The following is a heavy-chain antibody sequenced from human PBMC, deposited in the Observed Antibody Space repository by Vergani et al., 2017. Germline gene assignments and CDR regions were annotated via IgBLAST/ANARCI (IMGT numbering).Heavy chain of an antibody. CDR2: IWYDGSNK. CDR1: GFTFSSYW. V-gene: IGHV3-33*08. CDR3: ARDQVVVIAWGGSWIPEGAFDI. D-gene: IGHD2-21*01. Sequence: VQLVESGGGLVQPGGSLRLSCAASGFTFSSYWMSWVRQAPGKGLEWVAVIWYDGSNKYYADSVKGRFTISRDNSKNTLYLQMNSLRAEDTAVYYCARDQVVVIAWGGSWIPEGAFDIWGQGTMVTVSS. J-gene: IGHJ3*02.